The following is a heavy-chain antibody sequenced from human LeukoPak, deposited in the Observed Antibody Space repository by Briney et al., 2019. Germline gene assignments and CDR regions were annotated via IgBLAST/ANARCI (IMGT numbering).Heavy chain of an antibody. D-gene: IGHD6-19*01. CDR1: GGSFSGYY. V-gene: IGHV4-34*01. CDR2: TNHSGST. J-gene: IGHJ4*02. CDR3: ARDYVGVAGTFDY. Sequence: TPSETLSLTCAVYGGSFSGYYWSWIRQPPGKGLEWIGETNHSGSTNYNPSLKSRVTISLDTSKNQFSLRLSSVTAADTAVYYCARDYVGVAGTFDYWGQGTLVTVSS.